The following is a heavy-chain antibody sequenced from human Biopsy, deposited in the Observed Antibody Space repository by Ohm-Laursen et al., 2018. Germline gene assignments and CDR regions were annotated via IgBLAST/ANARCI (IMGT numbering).Heavy chain of an antibody. CDR3: ARGTGRYYVYGAFDI. D-gene: IGHD1-26*01. CDR1: GDSINNYY. J-gene: IGHJ3*02. V-gene: IGHV4-4*07. Sequence: GTLSLTCTVSGDSINNYYWSWIRQPAGKGLEWIGRIYTSGSPNYNLSLESRVTMSVDTSKNQYSLNLRSVTAADTAVYYCARGTGRYYVYGAFDIWGQGTVVTVSS. CDR2: IYTSGSP.